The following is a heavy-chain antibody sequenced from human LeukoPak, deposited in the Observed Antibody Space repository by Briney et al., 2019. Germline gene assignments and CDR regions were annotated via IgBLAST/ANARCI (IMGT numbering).Heavy chain of an antibody. CDR2: IIPMFGTA. V-gene: IGHV1-69*13. CDR3: ARRGDSGSDFDY. Sequence: GASVKVSCKASGGTFNNYGISWVRQAPGQGLEWMGGIIPMFGTADYAQKFQGRVTITADESTSTAYMELYSLRSEDAAIYYCARRGDSGSDFDYWGQGTLVTVSS. D-gene: IGHD6-6*01. CDR1: GGTFNNYG. J-gene: IGHJ4*02.